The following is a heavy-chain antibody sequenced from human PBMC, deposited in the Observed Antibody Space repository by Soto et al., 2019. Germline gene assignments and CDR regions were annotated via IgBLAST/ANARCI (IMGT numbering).Heavy chain of an antibody. J-gene: IGHJ4*02. CDR3: ARDKDGWDFDY. CDR2: ISGSGVST. V-gene: IGHV3-23*01. D-gene: IGHD6-19*01. Sequence: GGSLRLSCAASGFTFSSYAMSWVRQAPGKGLEWVSGISGSGVSTYYADSVNGRSTISRDNSKNTLYLQMNSLRAEDTAVYYCARDKDGWDFDYWGQGTLVTVSS. CDR1: GFTFSSYA.